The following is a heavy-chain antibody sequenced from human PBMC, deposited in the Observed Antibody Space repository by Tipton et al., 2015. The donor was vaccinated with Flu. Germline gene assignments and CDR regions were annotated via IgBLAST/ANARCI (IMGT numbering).Heavy chain of an antibody. CDR3: ARRDYSNYVSDPKSWFDP. CDR2: VSRTGST. J-gene: IGHJ5*02. Sequence: LRLSCTVSGDSITSDYYWGWIRQFPGKGLEWIGTVSRTGSTIYNPSLKSRVTISIDTPKNQFSLKMKSVTASDMAVYYCARRDYSNYVSDPKSWFDPWGQGTLVAVSS. D-gene: IGHD4-11*01. V-gene: IGHV4-38-2*02. CDR1: GDSITSDYY.